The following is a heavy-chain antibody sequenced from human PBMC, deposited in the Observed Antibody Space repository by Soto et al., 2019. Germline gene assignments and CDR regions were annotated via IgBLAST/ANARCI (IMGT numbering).Heavy chain of an antibody. J-gene: IGHJ4*02. CDR3: DSDLPPPDY. CDR2: ISAYNGNT. CDR1: GYTCTSYG. V-gene: IGHV1-18*01. Sequence: QVQLVQSGAEVKKPGASVKVSCKASGYTCTSYGISLVRQAPGQGLAWMGWISAYNGNTNDAQKLQGRVTMTTDTSTSTTYMELRSLRSDDTAVKYCDSDLPPPDYWGQGTLVTVSS.